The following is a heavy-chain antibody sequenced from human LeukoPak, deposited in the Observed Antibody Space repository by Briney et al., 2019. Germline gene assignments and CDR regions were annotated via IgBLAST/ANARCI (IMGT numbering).Heavy chain of an antibody. CDR1: GFTFSSYA. V-gene: IGHV3-23*01. D-gene: IGHD6-19*01. J-gene: IGHJ4*02. Sequence: PGGSLRLSCAASGFTFSSYAIYWVRQAPGKGLEWGSGISGSGGDTYFADSVKGRFTISRDNSKNTVFLQVDSLRAEDTAVYYCAKTTAGYSSGRYPGWPVDYWGQGTLVTVSS. CDR3: AKTTAGYSSGRYPGWPVDY. CDR2: ISGSGGDT.